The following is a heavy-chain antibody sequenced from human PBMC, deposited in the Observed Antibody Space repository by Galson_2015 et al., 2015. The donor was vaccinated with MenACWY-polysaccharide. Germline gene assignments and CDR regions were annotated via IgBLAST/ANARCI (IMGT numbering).Heavy chain of an antibody. CDR3: TRDRPIDY. Sequence: SLRLSCAASGFTFGDYAMAWFRQAPGKGLEWVVFIRCKASGETTGYAASVKGRFTISRDDSKSTAYLQMNSLQTEDTGIYYCTRDRPIDYWGQGTLVTVSS. V-gene: IGHV3-49*03. CDR2: IRCKASGETT. CDR1: GFTFGDYA. J-gene: IGHJ4*02.